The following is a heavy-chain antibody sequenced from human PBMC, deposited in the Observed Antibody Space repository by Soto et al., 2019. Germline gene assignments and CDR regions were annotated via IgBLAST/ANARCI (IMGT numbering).Heavy chain of an antibody. CDR2: MNPNSGNT. CDR1: GYTLTSYD. CDR3: AREKTSYGMDV. V-gene: IGHV1-8*01. J-gene: IGHJ6*02. Sequence: QVQLVQSGAEVKKPGASVKGSCKASGYTLTSYDIKWVRRATGQGLEWMGWMNPNSGNTGYAQKFQGRVTMTRNTSISTAYMELSSLRSEDTAVYYCAREKTSYGMDVWGQGTTVTVSS.